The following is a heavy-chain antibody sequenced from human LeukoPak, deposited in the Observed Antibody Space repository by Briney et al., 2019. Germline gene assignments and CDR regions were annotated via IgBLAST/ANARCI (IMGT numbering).Heavy chain of an antibody. Sequence: SETLSLTCTVSGGSISSSSYYWGWIRQPPGKGLEWIGSIYYSGSTYYNPSLKSRVTISVDTSKNQFSLKLSSATAADTAVYYCATLSSSWGNYWGQGTLVTVSS. D-gene: IGHD6-13*01. V-gene: IGHV4-39*01. CDR3: ATLSSSWGNY. J-gene: IGHJ4*02. CDR2: IYYSGST. CDR1: GGSISSSSYY.